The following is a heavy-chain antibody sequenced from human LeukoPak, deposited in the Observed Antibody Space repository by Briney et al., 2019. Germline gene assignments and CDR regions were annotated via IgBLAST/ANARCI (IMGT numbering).Heavy chain of an antibody. Sequence: ASVKVSCKASGYDFTGYYMHWVRQAPGQGLEWMGIINPSGGSTSYTQKFQGRVTMTRDTSTSTVYMELSSLRSEDTAVYYCAIGSGWYYFDYWGQGTLVTVSS. D-gene: IGHD6-13*01. CDR3: AIGSGWYYFDY. J-gene: IGHJ4*02. V-gene: IGHV1-46*01. CDR2: INPSGGST. CDR1: GYDFTGYY.